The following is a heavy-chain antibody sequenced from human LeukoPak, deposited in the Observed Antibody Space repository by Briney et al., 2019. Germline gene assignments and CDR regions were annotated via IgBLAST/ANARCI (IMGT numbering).Heavy chain of an antibody. Sequence: GGSLRLSCAASGFTFSSYAMHWVRQAPGKGLEWVAVISYDGSNKYYADSVKGRFTISRDNSKNTLYLQMNSLRAEDTAVYDCARDPGRSSGYYPDYWGQGTLVTVSS. CDR1: GFTFSSYA. CDR3: ARDPGRSSGYYPDY. CDR2: ISYDGSNK. D-gene: IGHD3-22*01. J-gene: IGHJ4*02. V-gene: IGHV3-30-3*01.